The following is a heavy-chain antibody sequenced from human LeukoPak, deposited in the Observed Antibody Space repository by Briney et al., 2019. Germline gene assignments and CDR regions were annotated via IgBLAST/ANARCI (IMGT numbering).Heavy chain of an antibody. CDR2: ISYDGSNK. CDR3: ARDSRESPRGYFDY. V-gene: IGHV3-30-3*01. Sequence: GGSLRLSCAASGFTFSSYAMDWVRQAPGKGLEWVAFISYDGSNKYYADSVKGRFTISRDNSKNTLYLQMNSLRAEDTAVYYCARDSRESPRGYFDYWGQGTLVTVSS. J-gene: IGHJ4*02. CDR1: GFTFSSYA. D-gene: IGHD3-10*01.